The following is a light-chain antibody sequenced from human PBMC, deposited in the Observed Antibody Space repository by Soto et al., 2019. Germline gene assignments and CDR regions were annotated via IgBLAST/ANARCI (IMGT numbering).Light chain of an antibody. J-gene: IGKJ4*01. CDR1: QDISNY. V-gene: IGKV1-33*01. Sequence: DIQMTQSPSSLSASVGDRVTITCQARQDISNYLNWYQQKPGKAPKLLIYDASNLETGVPSRFXXSXXXXXXXXXIXXXQPEDIATYYCQQYDNLPITFGGGTKVEIK. CDR3: QQYDNLPIT. CDR2: DAS.